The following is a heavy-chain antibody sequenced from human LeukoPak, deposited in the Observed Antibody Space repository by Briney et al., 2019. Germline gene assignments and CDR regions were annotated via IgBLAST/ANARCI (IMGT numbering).Heavy chain of an antibody. D-gene: IGHD3-10*01. CDR2: IYNGGNT. V-gene: IGHV3-66*04. Sequence: GGSLRLSCAASGFTFSSYGMHWVRQAPGKGLEWVSVIYNGGNTYYADSVKGRFTISGDNSKNTVYLQMNSLRAEDTAVYYCARQGYYGSGTYYSYFDYWGQGTLVTVSS. J-gene: IGHJ4*02. CDR1: GFTFSSYG. CDR3: ARQGYYGSGTYYSYFDY.